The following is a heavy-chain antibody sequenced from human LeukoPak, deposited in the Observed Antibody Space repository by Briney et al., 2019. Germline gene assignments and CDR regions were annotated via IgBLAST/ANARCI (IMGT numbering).Heavy chain of an antibody. CDR1: GFNFNTYT. V-gene: IGHV3-21*01. CDR3: VRGSYGAYDY. Sequence: PGGSLRLSCAASGFNFNTYTMNWVRQAPGKGLEWVSSISSDSSYIYYADAVHGRFTVSRDNAKYSLYLQMTSLRAEDTAVYYCVRGSYGAYDYWGQGSLVTASS. CDR2: ISSDSSYI. J-gene: IGHJ4*02. D-gene: IGHD4-17*01.